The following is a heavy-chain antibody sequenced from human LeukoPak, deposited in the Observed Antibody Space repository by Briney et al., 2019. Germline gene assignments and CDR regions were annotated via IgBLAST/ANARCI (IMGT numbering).Heavy chain of an antibody. V-gene: IGHV3-21*01. D-gene: IGHD3-10*01. J-gene: IGHJ6*02. CDR2: ISSSSSYI. CDR3: ARYGSGSYLRYYYYGMDV. Sequence: GGSLRLSCAASGFTFSSYSVNWVRQAPGKGLEWVSSISSSSSYIYYADSVKGRFTISRDNAKNSLYLQMNSLRAGDTAVYYCARYGSGSYLRYYYYGMDVWGQGTTVTVSS. CDR1: GFTFSSYS.